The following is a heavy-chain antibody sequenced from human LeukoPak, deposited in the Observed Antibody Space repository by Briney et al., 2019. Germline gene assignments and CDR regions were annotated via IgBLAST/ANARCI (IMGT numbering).Heavy chain of an antibody. Sequence: SEPLSLTCTVSGGSLSSYYWNWIRQPPGKGREWIGYIYYSGSTNYNPSLKSRVTISVDTSKNQFSLKLSSVTAADTAVYYCARGADSSGYYSIFYFDYWGQGTLVTVSS. CDR1: GGSLSSYY. D-gene: IGHD3-22*01. V-gene: IGHV4-59*01. CDR2: IYYSGST. J-gene: IGHJ4*02. CDR3: ARGADSSGYYSIFYFDY.